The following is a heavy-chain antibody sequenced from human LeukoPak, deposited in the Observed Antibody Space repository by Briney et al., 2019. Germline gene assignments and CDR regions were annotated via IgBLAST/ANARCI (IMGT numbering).Heavy chain of an antibody. Sequence: SETLSLTCTLSGGSFSSYYWSWIRQPPGKGLEWIGSIYHSGSTYYNPSLKSRVTISVDTSKNQFSLKLSSVTAADTAVYYCARSQQQLVYYPIYYFDYWGQGTLVTVSS. CDR2: IYHSGST. D-gene: IGHD6-13*01. J-gene: IGHJ4*02. V-gene: IGHV4-59*08. CDR1: GGSFSSYY. CDR3: ARSQQQLVYYPIYYFDY.